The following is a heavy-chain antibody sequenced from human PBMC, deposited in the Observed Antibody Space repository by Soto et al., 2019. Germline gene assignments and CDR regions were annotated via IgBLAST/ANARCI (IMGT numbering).Heavy chain of an antibody. D-gene: IGHD1-7*01. Sequence: SGTLGLTCAVWGGSFSCNYWSRIRQPPGKGLEWIGEINHSGSTNYNPSLKSRVTISVDTSKNQFSLKMSSVNAADTAVYYCARVKGITGTTVDYWGQGTLVTVSS. CDR3: ARVKGITGTTVDY. CDR1: GGSFSCNY. V-gene: IGHV4-34*01. CDR2: INHSGST. J-gene: IGHJ4*02.